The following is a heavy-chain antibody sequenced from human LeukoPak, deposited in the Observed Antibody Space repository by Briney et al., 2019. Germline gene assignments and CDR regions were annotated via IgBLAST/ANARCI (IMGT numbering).Heavy chain of an antibody. J-gene: IGHJ6*02. D-gene: IGHD3-16*01. V-gene: IGHV3-49*04. Sequence: PGGSLRLSCTTSGFTFADYAMSWVRQAPGKGLEWVSFIRSKAYGGTTEYAASVKGRFTISRDDSKSIAYLQMNSLKTEDPAVYYCGGYYYYYGMDVWGQGTTVTVSS. CDR3: GGYYYYYGMDV. CDR2: IRSKAYGGTT. CDR1: GFTFADYA.